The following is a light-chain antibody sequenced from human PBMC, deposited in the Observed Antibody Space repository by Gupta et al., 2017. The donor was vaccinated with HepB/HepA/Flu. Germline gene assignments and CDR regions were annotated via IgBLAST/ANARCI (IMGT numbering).Light chain of an antibody. CDR3: HHYDSSPLT. CDR2: WAS. J-gene: IGKJ4*01. V-gene: IGKV4-1*01. CDR1: QSILSSSNNKNY. Sequence: DIVMTQSPDSLAVYLGERATINCKSSQSILSSSNNKNYLAWYQQKPGQPPKLLIYWASTREFGVPDRFSGSGSGTDFTLTISSLQAEDVAVYYCHHYDSSPLTFGGGTKVEIK.